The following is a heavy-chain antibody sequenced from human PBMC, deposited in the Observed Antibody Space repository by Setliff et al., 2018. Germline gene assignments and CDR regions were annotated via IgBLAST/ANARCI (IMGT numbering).Heavy chain of an antibody. CDR1: GFTFSSYW. J-gene: IGHJ6*03. CDR3: ARDGRTRYYYYYMDV. Sequence: LRLSCAASGFTFSSYWMSWVRQAPGKGLEWVANIKQDGSEKYYVDSVKGRFTISRDNAKNSLYLQMNSLRAEDTAVYYCARDGRTRYYYYYMDVWGKGTTVTGLL. CDR2: IKQDGSEK. V-gene: IGHV3-7*01.